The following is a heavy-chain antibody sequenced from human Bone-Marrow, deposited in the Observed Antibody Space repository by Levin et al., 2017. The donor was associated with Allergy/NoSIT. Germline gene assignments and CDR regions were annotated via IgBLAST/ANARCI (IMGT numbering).Heavy chain of an antibody. V-gene: IGHV4-39*02. CDR2: IYYSGTT. D-gene: IGHD3-3*01. CDR3: ARLGADDFWSGYTSAFFDY. Sequence: SETLSLTFTVSGGSITNRIFYWAWIRQSPGKGLEWIGTIYYSGTTYYNQAFASRVTISVDTSKNHVSLKLNSLSAADSAVYYCARLGADDFWSGYTSAFFDYWGQGTPVTVST. J-gene: IGHJ4*02. CDR1: GGSITNRIFY.